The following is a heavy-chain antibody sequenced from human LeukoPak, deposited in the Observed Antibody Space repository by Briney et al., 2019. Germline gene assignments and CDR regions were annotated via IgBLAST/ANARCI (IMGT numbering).Heavy chain of an antibody. D-gene: IGHD3-10*01. CDR3: AKDSPKDTMVRGVTYFDY. Sequence: PGGSLRLSCAASGFTFSDYYMSWIRQAPGKGLGWVSYISSSGSTIYYADSVKGRFTISRDNAKNSLYLQMNSLRAEDTAVYYCAKDSPKDTMVRGVTYFDYWGQGTLVTVSS. CDR1: GFTFSDYY. V-gene: IGHV3-11*01. CDR2: ISSSGSTI. J-gene: IGHJ4*02.